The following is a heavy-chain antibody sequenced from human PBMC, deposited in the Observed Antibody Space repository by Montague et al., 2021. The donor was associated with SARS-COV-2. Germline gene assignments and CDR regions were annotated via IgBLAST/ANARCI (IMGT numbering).Heavy chain of an antibody. V-gene: IGHV3-53*01. CDR2: IYTDGTS. J-gene: IGHJ6*02. CDR1: GFTVSSNY. CDR3: AGDRAYSISCGCGDYCYYYTMDV. D-gene: IGHD3-3*02. Sequence: SLRLSCAASGFTVSSNYMTWVRQAPGKGLEWVSVIYTDGTSHYDDSVKGRFTITTDNTKNTQLLQMNSLRADDTAGYYCAGDRAYSISCGCGDYCYYYTMDVWGQGTTVTVSS.